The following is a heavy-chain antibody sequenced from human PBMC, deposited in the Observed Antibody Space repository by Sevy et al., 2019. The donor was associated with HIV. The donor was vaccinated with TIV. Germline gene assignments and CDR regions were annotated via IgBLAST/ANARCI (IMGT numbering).Heavy chain of an antibody. CDR3: AKDVVVVIGDAFDI. V-gene: IGHV3-23*01. J-gene: IGHJ3*02. D-gene: IGHD3-22*01. CDR1: GFTFSSYA. Sequence: GGSLRLSRAASGFTFSSYAMNWVRQAPGKGLQWVSAISGADSSTHYADSVKGRFTISRDNTKNTLYQQMNSLRAEDTAIYYCAKDVVVVIGDAFDIWGQGTMVTVSS. CDR2: ISGADSST.